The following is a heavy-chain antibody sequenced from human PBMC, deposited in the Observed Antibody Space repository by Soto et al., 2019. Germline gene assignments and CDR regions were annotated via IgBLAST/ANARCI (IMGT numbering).Heavy chain of an antibody. Sequence: PGGSLILSCAASGFIFSSYAMSWVRQAPGKGLEWVSAISGSGGSTYYADSVKGRFTISRDNAKNSLYLQMNSLRAEDTAVYYCARDNPYSSSWYSYYYYYYGMDVWGQGTTVTVSS. D-gene: IGHD6-13*01. CDR2: ISGSGGST. CDR3: ARDNPYSSSWYSYYYYYYGMDV. V-gene: IGHV3-23*01. CDR1: GFIFSSYA. J-gene: IGHJ6*02.